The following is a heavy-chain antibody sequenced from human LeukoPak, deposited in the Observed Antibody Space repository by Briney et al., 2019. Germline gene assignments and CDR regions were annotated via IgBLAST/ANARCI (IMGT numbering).Heavy chain of an antibody. CDR3: AKDLRPDGVYDFDY. V-gene: IGHV3-23*01. D-gene: IGHD5/OR15-5a*01. Sequence: PGGSLRLSCAASGFSFSTYAMNWVRQAPGEGLEWVSLITGNSGLTHYADSVKGRFTISRDNSKNTLYLQMNSLRAEDTAVYYCAKDLRPDGVYDFDYWGQGTLVTVSS. J-gene: IGHJ4*02. CDR1: GFSFSTYA. CDR2: ITGNSGLT.